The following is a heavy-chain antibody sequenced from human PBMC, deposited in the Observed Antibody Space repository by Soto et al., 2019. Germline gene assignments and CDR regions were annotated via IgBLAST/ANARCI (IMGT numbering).Heavy chain of an antibody. D-gene: IGHD2-2*01. CDR1: GGSISSYY. V-gene: IGHV4-59*01. Sequence: SETLSLTCTVSGGSISSYYWSWIRQPPGKGLEWIGYIYYSGSTNYNPSLKSRVTISVDTSKNQFSLKLSSVTAADTAVYYCARLVPPAAMGLLDYWGQGTLVTVSS. CDR2: IYYSGST. CDR3: ARLVPPAAMGLLDY. J-gene: IGHJ4*02.